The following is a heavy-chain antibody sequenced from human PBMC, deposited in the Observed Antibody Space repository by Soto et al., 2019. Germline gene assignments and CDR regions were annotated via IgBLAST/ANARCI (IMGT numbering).Heavy chain of an antibody. V-gene: IGHV1-69*01. J-gene: IGHJ2*01. D-gene: IGHD4-17*01. CDR3: ARDAGLMTTVVPNWYFDL. Sequence: QVQLVQSGAEVKKPGSSVKVSCKASGGTFSSYAISWVRQAPGQGLEWMGGIIPIFGTANYAQKFQGRVTITADVSTSTAYMELSSLSSEDTAVYYCARDAGLMTTVVPNWYFDLWGRGTLVTVSS. CDR2: IIPIFGTA. CDR1: GGTFSSYA.